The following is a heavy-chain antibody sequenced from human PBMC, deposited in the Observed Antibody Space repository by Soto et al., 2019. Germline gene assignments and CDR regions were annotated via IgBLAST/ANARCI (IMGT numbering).Heavy chain of an antibody. CDR1: GYTLTELS. CDR3: ATDPYYGSGSSPPP. Sequence: EASVKVSCKVSGYTLTELSMHWVRQAPGKGLEWMGGFDPEDGETIYAQKFQGRVTMTEDTSTDTAYMELSSLRSEDTAVYYCATDPYYGSGSSPPPWGKGTLVTVSS. V-gene: IGHV1-24*01. D-gene: IGHD3-10*01. J-gene: IGHJ5*02. CDR2: FDPEDGET.